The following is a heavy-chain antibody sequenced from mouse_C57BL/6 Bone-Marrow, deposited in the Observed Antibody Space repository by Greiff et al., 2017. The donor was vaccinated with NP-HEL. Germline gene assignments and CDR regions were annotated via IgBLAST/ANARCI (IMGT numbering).Heavy chain of an antibody. D-gene: IGHD1-1*01. CDR3: AREDLIYYGSYWYFDV. CDR2: INPNNGGT. CDR1: GYTFTDYN. J-gene: IGHJ1*03. Sequence: VQLKESGPELVKPGASVKIPCKASGYTFTDYNMDWVKQSHGKSLEWIGDINPNNGGTIYNQKFKGKATLTVDKSSSTAYMELRSLTSEDTAVYYCAREDLIYYGSYWYFDVWGTGTTVTVSS. V-gene: IGHV1-18*01.